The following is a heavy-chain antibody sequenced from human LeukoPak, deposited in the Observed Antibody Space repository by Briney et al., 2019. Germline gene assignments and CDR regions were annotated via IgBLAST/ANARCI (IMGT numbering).Heavy chain of an antibody. Sequence: PGRSLRLSCAASGFTFSSYAMHWVRQAPGKGLEWVAIFSSDGSSKFYADSVKARFTISRDNSKNTLYLQMNSLRADDTAVFYCAREGQCSGGTCYSGLDYWGQGTLVTVSS. J-gene: IGHJ4*02. CDR3: AREGQCSGGTCYSGLDY. D-gene: IGHD2-15*01. CDR1: GFTFSSYA. V-gene: IGHV3-30*04. CDR2: FSSDGSSK.